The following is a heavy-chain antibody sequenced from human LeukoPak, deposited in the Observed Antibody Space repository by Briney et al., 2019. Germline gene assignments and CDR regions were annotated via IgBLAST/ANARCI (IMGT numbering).Heavy chain of an antibody. CDR2: ISDSGGST. D-gene: IGHD3-10*01. CDR3: SKRGSMSRGVIIIGFHKEAYYFDC. J-gene: IGHJ4*02. CDR1: GLTFSNYA. Sequence: GGSLRLSCAASGLTFSNYAMRWVRQAPGKGLEWVSGISDSGGSTYYADSVKGRFIISRDNSKNTLYLQMNSLRAEDTAVYYCSKRGSMSRGVIIIGFHKEAYYFDCWGQGTLVTVSS. V-gene: IGHV3-23*01.